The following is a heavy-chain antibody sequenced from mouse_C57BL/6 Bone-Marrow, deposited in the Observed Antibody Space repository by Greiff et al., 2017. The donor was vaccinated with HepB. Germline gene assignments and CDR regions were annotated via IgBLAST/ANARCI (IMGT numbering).Heavy chain of an antibody. Sequence: EVKVEESGGGLVQPKGSLKLSCAASGFSFNTYAMNWVRQAPGKGLEWVARIRSKSNNYATYYADSVKDRFTISRDDSESMLYLQMNNLKTEDTAMYYCVRRGVYVSSYGFAYWGQGTLVTVSA. D-gene: IGHD1-1*01. CDR3: VRRGVYVSSYGFAY. J-gene: IGHJ3*01. V-gene: IGHV10-1*01. CDR1: GFSFNTYA. CDR2: IRSKSNNYAT.